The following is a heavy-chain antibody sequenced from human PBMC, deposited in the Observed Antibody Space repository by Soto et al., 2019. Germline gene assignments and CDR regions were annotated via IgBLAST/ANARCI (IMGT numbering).Heavy chain of an antibody. Sequence: ASVKVSCKASGYTFTIYYMHWVLQAPGQGLEWMGIINPSGGSTSYAQKFQGRVTMTRDTSTSTVYMELSSLRSEDTAVYYCARDRRLITGTTYWFDPWGQGTLVTVSS. D-gene: IGHD1-7*01. CDR1: GYTFTIYY. CDR2: INPSGGST. V-gene: IGHV1-46*01. J-gene: IGHJ5*02. CDR3: ARDRRLITGTTYWFDP.